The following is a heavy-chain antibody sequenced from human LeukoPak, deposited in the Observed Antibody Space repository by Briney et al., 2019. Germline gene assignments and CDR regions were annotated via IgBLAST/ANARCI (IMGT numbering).Heavy chain of an antibody. CDR3: ARDNYYDSSGYYVAAGFDP. D-gene: IGHD3-22*01. CDR2: ISYDGSNK. J-gene: IGHJ5*02. CDR1: GFTFSSYA. V-gene: IGHV3-30*04. Sequence: GGSLRLSCAASGFTFSSYAMSWVRQAPGKGLEWVAVISYDGSNKYYADSVKGRFTISRDNSKNTLYLQMNSLRAEDTAVYYCARDNYYDSSGYYVAAGFDPWGQGTLVTVSS.